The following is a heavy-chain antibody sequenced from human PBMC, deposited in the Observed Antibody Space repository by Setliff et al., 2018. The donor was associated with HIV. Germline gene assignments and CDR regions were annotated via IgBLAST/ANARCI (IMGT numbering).Heavy chain of an antibody. Sequence: ETLSLTCTVSGGSIISSSYYWGWIRQPPGRGLEWIGTMYYRGTTYNNPSLKSRVTFSADTSKNQFSLNLNSVTATDTAVYYCVRQGLTMNRGVPAPILYYFDHWGQGILVTVSS. J-gene: IGHJ4*02. V-gene: IGHV4-39*01. D-gene: IGHD3-10*01. CDR3: VRQGLTMNRGVPAPILYYFDH. CDR2: MYYRGTT. CDR1: GGSIISSSYY.